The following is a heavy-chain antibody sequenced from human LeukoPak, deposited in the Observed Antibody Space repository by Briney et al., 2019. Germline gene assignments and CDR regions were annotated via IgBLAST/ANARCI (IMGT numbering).Heavy chain of an antibody. D-gene: IGHD6-13*01. CDR2: INHSGST. J-gene: IGHJ5*02. V-gene: IGHV4-34*01. CDR1: GVSFSGYY. CDR3: ARVKNRIAAAGTGWFDP. Sequence: PSETLSLTCAVYGVSFSGYYWSWIRQPPGKGLEWIGEINHSGSTNYNPSLKSRVTISVDTSKNQFSLKLSSVTAADTAVYYCARVKNRIAAAGTGWFDPWGRGTLVTVSS.